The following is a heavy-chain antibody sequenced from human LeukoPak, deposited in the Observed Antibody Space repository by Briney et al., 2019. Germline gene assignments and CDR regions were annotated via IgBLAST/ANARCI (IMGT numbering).Heavy chain of an antibody. CDR1: GFPFNLYE. Sequence: TGGSLRLSCSASGFPFNLYEMHWVRQAPGKGLQYVSPIIGNERTTYHASSVKGRFTISRDKSKDTMYLQMSSLRAEDTAVYYCVREGEYCTGGRCYSVPFEYWGQGTLVTVSS. CDR2: IIGNERTT. CDR3: VREGEYCTGGRCYSVPFEY. V-gene: IGHV3-64D*06. D-gene: IGHD2-15*01. J-gene: IGHJ4*02.